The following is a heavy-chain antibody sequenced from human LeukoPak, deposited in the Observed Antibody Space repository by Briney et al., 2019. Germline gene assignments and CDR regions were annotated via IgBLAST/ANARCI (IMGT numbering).Heavy chain of an antibody. D-gene: IGHD3-22*01. CDR1: GDSVSSNSAA. J-gene: IGHJ4*02. CDR2: TYYRSKWYN. CDR3: ARWDHDSGGYALYYFDY. V-gene: IGHV6-1*01. Sequence: SQTLSLTCAISGDSVSSNSAAWNWIRQSPSRGLEWLGRTYYRSKWYNDYAVSVKSRITINPDTSKNQFSLQLNSVTPEDTAVYYCARWDHDSGGYALYYFDYWGQGTLVTVSS.